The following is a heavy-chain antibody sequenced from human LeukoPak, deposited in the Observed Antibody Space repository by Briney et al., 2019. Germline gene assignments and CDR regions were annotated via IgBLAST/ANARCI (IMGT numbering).Heavy chain of an antibody. Sequence: PGGSLRLSCAASGFTFNTYSMNWVRQAPGKGLEWVSYISSSGRAILYADSVKGRFTVSRDNAKNSLYLQMNNLRAEDTAVYYCAREIPYGSYAPDYWGQGTLVTVSS. V-gene: IGHV3-48*04. CDR3: AREIPYGSYAPDY. CDR1: GFTFNTYS. J-gene: IGHJ4*02. CDR2: ISSSGRAI. D-gene: IGHD1-26*01.